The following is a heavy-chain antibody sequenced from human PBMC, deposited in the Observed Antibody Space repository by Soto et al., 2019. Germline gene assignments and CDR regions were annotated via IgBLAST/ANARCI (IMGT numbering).Heavy chain of an antibody. CDR2: IWYDGSNK. J-gene: IGHJ4*02. CDR1: GFTFSSYG. D-gene: IGHD4-17*01. CDR3: ARDCDGDLGVFDY. V-gene: IGHV3-33*01. Sequence: QVQLVESGGGVVQPGRSLRLSCAASGFTFSSYGMHWVRQAPGKGLEWVAVIWYDGSNKYYADSVKGRFTISRDNSKNTLYLQMNSLRAEDTAVYYCARDCDGDLGVFDYWGQGTLVTVSS.